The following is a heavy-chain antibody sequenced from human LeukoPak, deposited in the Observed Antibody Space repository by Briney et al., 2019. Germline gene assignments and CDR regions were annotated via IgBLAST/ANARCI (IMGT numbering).Heavy chain of an antibody. Sequence: PGGSLRLSCAASGFTFSSYWMSWVRQAPGKGREWVANIKQDGSEKYYVDSVKGRFTISRDNAKNSLYLQMNSLRAEDTAVYYCAREGYDILTGPVPFDYWGQGTLVTVSS. J-gene: IGHJ4*02. V-gene: IGHV3-7*01. D-gene: IGHD3-9*01. CDR2: IKQDGSEK. CDR1: GFTFSSYW. CDR3: AREGYDILTGPVPFDY.